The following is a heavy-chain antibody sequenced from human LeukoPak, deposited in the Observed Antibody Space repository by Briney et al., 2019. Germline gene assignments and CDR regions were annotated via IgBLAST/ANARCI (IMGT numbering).Heavy chain of an antibody. J-gene: IGHJ4*02. V-gene: IGHV3-30*18. CDR1: GFTFSSYG. CDR3: ANRDY. Sequence: GRSLRLSCAASGFTFSSYGMHWVRQAPGKGLEWVAVISYDGSNKYYADSVKGRFTISRDNSKNTLYLQMNSLRAEDTAVYYSANRDYWGQGTLVTVSS. CDR2: ISYDGSNK.